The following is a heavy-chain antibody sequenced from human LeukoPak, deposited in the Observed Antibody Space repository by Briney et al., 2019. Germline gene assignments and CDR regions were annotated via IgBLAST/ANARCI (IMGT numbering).Heavy chain of an antibody. J-gene: IGHJ4*02. V-gene: IGHV1-18*01. Sequence: GASVKVSCKTSGYTFSSYGITWVRQAPGQGLEWMGWISAFNGDTIYEQKFQGRVTMTTDTSTTTAYMELRNLRSDDTAVYYCSTEAGALDHWGQGTLVTVSS. CDR3: STEAGALDH. D-gene: IGHD6-13*01. CDR2: ISAFNGDT. CDR1: GYTFSSYG.